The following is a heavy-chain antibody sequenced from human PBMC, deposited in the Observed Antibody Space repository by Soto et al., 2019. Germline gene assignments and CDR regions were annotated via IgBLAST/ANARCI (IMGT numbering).Heavy chain of an antibody. CDR3: ARANYYDSSGYYYQYYYYGMDV. V-gene: IGHV5-51*01. Sequence: GESLKISCKGSGYSFTSYWIGWVRQMPGKGLEWMGIIYPGDSDTRYSPSFEGQVTISADKSISTAYLQWSSLKASDTAMYYCARANYYDSSGYYYQYYYYGMDVWGQGTTVTVSS. D-gene: IGHD3-22*01. J-gene: IGHJ6*02. CDR1: GYSFTSYW. CDR2: IYPGDSDT.